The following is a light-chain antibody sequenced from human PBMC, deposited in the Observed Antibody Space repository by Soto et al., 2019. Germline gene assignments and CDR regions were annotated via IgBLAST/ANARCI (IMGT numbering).Light chain of an antibody. Sequence: IVMTQSPATLSVAPGERVTFSCRASQGVSRKLAWYQHKPGKAPRLLIYDASNRATGIPARFRGSGSGTDLTITISSIETEDFAVYYCQQRKNSKVTFGHGTRLEIK. CDR3: QQRKNSKVT. V-gene: IGKV3-11*01. CDR1: QGVSRK. J-gene: IGKJ5*01. CDR2: DAS.